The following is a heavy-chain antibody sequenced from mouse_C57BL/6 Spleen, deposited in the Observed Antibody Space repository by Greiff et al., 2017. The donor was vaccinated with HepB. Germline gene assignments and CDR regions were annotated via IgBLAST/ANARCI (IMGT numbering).Heavy chain of an antibody. J-gene: IGHJ4*01. CDR2: ISYDGSN. CDR1: GYSITSGYY. CDR3: ASYGSSLYAMDY. V-gene: IGHV3-6*01. D-gene: IGHD1-1*01. Sequence: ESGPGLVKPSQSLSLTCSVTGYSITSGYYWNWIRQFPGNKLEWMGYISYDGSNNYNPSLKNRISITRDTSKNQFFLKLNSVTTEDTATYYCASYGSSLYAMDYWGQGTSVTVSS.